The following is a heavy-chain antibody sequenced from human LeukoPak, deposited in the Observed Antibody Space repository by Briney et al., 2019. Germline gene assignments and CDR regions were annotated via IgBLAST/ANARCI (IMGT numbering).Heavy chain of an antibody. D-gene: IGHD6-13*01. CDR2: ISGDGVST. Sequence: GGSLRLSCAASGFTFDDYAMHWVRQAPGKGLEWVSLISGDGVSTYYADSVKGRFTISRDNSKNSLYLQMNGLRTEDTALYYCAKGIAAAGYFDYWGQGTLVTVSS. CDR1: GFTFDDYA. V-gene: IGHV3-43*02. J-gene: IGHJ4*02. CDR3: AKGIAAAGYFDY.